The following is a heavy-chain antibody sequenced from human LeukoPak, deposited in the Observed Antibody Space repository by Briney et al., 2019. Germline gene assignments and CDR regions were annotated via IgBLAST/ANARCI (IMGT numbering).Heavy chain of an antibody. V-gene: IGHV3-20*04. J-gene: IGHJ6*03. CDR2: LTWNGDNT. CDR3: AREKEGYCSRTSCYLDYYYYYMDV. D-gene: IGHD2-2*01. Sequence: RPGGSLRLSCAASGFTFDDYGMIWVRQAPGKGLEWVSYLTWNGDNTHYTDSVKGRFTISRDNAKYSLYLQMNSLRAEDTAVYYCAREKEGYCSRTSCYLDYYYYYMDVWGKGTTVTISS. CDR1: GFTFDDYG.